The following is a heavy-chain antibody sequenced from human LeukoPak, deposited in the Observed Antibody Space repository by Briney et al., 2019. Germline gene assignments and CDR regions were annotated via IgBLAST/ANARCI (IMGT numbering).Heavy chain of an antibody. V-gene: IGHV4-39*01. Sequence: SETLSLTCTVSGASLSSGRNYWGCVRQSTGKGLEWIASVYFSGSSQYNPSLVSRAFISVDSSKNQVSLRLDSVTAADSAVYHCARHLSGTTTAHYFDLWGQGTLVTVSS. CDR1: GASLSSGRNY. CDR2: VYFSGSS. CDR3: ARHLSGTTTAHYFDL. D-gene: IGHD4-17*01. J-gene: IGHJ4*02.